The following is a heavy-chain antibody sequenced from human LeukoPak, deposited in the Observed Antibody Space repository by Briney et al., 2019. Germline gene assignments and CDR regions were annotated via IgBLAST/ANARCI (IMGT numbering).Heavy chain of an antibody. D-gene: IGHD7-27*01. J-gene: IGHJ4*02. CDR1: GFTFSSYA. V-gene: IGHV3-23*01. Sequence: PGGSLRLSCAASGFTFSSYAMSWVRQAPGKGLEWVSAISGSGGSTYYADSVKGRFTISRDNAKNTLYLQMNSLRAEDTALYYCAKDFTGARDYWGQGTLVTVSS. CDR2: ISGSGGST. CDR3: AKDFTGARDY.